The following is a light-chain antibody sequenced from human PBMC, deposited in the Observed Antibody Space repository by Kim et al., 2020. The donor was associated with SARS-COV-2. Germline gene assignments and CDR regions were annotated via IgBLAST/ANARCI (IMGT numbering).Light chain of an antibody. Sequence: EIVLTQSPGTLSLSPGERVTLSCRASQILSGSFLACYQQKPGQAPRLLIYGASTRAPGIPDRFSGSGSVTDFSLTISGLERGDVVLYYCVQYGSSPQTFGQGTKVDIK. CDR1: QILSGSF. J-gene: IGKJ1*01. V-gene: IGKV3-20*01. CDR2: GAS. CDR3: VQYGSSPQT.